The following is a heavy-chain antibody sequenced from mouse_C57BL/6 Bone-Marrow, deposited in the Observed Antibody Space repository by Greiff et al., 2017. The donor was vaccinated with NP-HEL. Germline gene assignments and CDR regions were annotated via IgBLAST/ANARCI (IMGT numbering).Heavy chain of an antibody. D-gene: IGHD1-1*01. V-gene: IGHV1-64*01. Sequence: VQLQQPGAELVKPGASVKLSCKASGYTFTSYWMHWVKQRPGQGLEWIGMIHPNSGSTNYNEKFKSKATLTVDKSSSTAYMQLSSLTSEDSAVYYCARRTTVVARAMDYWGQGTSVTVSS. J-gene: IGHJ4*01. CDR3: ARRTTVVARAMDY. CDR2: IHPNSGST. CDR1: GYTFTSYW.